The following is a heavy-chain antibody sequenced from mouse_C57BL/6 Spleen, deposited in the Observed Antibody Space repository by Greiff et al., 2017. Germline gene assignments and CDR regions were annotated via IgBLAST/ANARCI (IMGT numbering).Heavy chain of an antibody. V-gene: IGHV1-4*01. CDR2: INPSSGYT. CDR1: GYTFTSYT. J-gene: IGHJ3*01. Sequence: VKLMESGAELARPGASVKMSCKASGYTFTSYTMHWVKQRPGQGLEWIGYINPSSGYTKYNQKFKDKATLTADKSSSTAYMQLSSLTSEDSAVYYCAVRDYDGGFAYWGQGTLVTVSA. CDR3: AVRDYDGGFAY. D-gene: IGHD2-4*01.